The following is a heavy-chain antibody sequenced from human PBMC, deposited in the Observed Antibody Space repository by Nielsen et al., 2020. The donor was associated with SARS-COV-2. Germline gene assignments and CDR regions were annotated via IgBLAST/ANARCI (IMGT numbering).Heavy chain of an antibody. Sequence: SETLSLTCTVSGDSITSNTYYWGWIRQPPGKRLEWIGSVFYTDYTFYNPSLTSRVTISVDASNNQFSLKMSSVTASDTAVYYCASAHGFSRTHDYWGQGTLVTVSS. J-gene: IGHJ4*02. CDR2: VFYTDYT. CDR3: ASAHGFSRTHDY. CDR1: GDSITSNTYY. D-gene: IGHD3-10*01. V-gene: IGHV4-39*01.